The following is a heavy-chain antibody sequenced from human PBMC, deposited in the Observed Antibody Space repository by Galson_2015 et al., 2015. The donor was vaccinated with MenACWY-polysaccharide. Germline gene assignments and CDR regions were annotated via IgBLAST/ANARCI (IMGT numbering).Heavy chain of an antibody. CDR1: GFTFSTYW. J-gene: IGHJ1*01. CDR3: ATAPSLHVGQH. D-gene: IGHD5-24*01. V-gene: IGHV3-7*01. Sequence: SLRLSCAASGFTFSTYWMTWVRQAPGKGLEWVANVKQDGSEKYYADSVKGRFTIPRDNAENSLYLQMNSLRAEDTAVYYCATAPSLHVGQHWGQGTLVIVSS. CDR2: VKQDGSEK.